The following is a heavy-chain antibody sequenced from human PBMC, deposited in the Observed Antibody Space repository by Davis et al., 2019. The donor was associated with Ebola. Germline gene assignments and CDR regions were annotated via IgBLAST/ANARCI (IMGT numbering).Heavy chain of an antibody. D-gene: IGHD2-15*01. CDR2: IIPIFGTA. J-gene: IGHJ2*01. CDR3: ARGPSTSVVVVAATLPTDL. CDR1: GGTFSSYA. V-gene: IGHV1-69*05. Sequence: SVKVSCKASGGTFSSYAISWVRQAPGQGLEWMGGIIPIFGTANYAQKFQGRVTMTRNTSISTAYMELSSLRSEDTAVYYCARGPSTSVVVVAATLPTDLWGRGTLVTVSS.